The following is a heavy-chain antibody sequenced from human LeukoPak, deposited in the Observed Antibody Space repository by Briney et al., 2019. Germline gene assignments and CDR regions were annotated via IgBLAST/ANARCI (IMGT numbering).Heavy chain of an antibody. V-gene: IGHV4-34*01. CDR3: ARGYSSSPSPFDY. Sequence: SETLSLTCAVSGASFSGYYWSWIRQPPGKGLEWIGEINHRGSTNYNPSLKSRVTISVDTSRNQFSLKLNSVTAADTAVYYCARGYSSSPSPFDYWGQGTLVTVSS. J-gene: IGHJ4*02. CDR2: INHRGST. D-gene: IGHD6-6*01. CDR1: GASFSGYY.